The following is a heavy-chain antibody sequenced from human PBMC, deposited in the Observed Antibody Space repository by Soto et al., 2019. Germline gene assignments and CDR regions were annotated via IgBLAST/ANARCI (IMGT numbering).Heavy chain of an antibody. D-gene: IGHD3-22*01. V-gene: IGHV1-69*13. CDR3: ASLGDYYDSSGADY. Sequence: ASVKVSCKASGGTFSSYAISWVRQAPGQGLEWMGGIIPIFGTANYAQKFQGRVTITADESTSTAYMELSSLRSEDTAVYYCASLGDYYDSSGADYWSQGTLVTVSS. CDR2: IIPIFGTA. J-gene: IGHJ4*02. CDR1: GGTFSSYA.